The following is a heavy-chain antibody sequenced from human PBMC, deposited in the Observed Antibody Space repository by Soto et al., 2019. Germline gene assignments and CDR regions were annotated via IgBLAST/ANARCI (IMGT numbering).Heavy chain of an antibody. V-gene: IGHV3-43*02. D-gene: IGHD2-21*02. CDR2: ISGDSGST. J-gene: IGHJ5*02. CDR1: GFTFDDYA. CDR3: AKDVSAPPLAYCGGDCYS. Sequence: GGSLRLSCAASGFTFDDYAMHWVRQAPGKGLEWVSLISGDSGSTYYADSVKGRFTISRDNSKNSLYLQMNSLRTEDPALYYCAKDVSAPPLAYCGGDCYSWGQGTLVTVSS.